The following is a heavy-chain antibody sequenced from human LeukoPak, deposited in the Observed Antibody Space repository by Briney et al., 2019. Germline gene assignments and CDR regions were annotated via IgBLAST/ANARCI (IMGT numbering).Heavy chain of an antibody. V-gene: IGHV4-4*07. D-gene: IGHD3-10*01. CDR1: GGSISSYY. Sequence: SETLSLTCTVSGGSISSYYWSWIRQPAGKGLEWIGRIYTSGSTNYNPSLKSRFTISVDTSKNQFSLKLSSVTAADTAVYYCARDRRGLNDAFDIWGQGTMVTVSS. CDR3: ARDRRGLNDAFDI. CDR2: IYTSGST. J-gene: IGHJ3*02.